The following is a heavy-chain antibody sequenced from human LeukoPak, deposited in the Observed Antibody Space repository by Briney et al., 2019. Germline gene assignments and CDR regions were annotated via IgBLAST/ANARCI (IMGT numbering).Heavy chain of an antibody. CDR3: ARGDPVTSTFDY. CDR1: GGSFSGYY. D-gene: IGHD4-17*01. CDR2: IYHTGGT. V-gene: IGHV4-34*01. Sequence: SETLSLTCAVYGGSFSGYYWSWIRQPPGKGLEWIGYIYHTGGTYYNPSLKSRVTISVDRSKNQFSLKLSSVTAADTAVYYCARGDPVTSTFDYWGQGTLVTVSS. J-gene: IGHJ4*02.